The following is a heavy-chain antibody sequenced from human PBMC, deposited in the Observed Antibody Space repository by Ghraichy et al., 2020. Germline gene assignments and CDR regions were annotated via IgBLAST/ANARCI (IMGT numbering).Heavy chain of an antibody. D-gene: IGHD4-23*01. CDR3: ARGSRVVRFFYYDGMDV. CDR1: GFTFGGYG. Sequence: GESLNISCVGSGFTFGGYGMNWVRQSPGKGLEWVSYITSSSRRIFYADSVKGRFTISRDNAKNSLSLQMNSLRDEDTAVYYCARGSRVVRFFYYDGMDVWGQGTTVTVSS. CDR2: ITSSSRRI. V-gene: IGHV3-48*02. J-gene: IGHJ6*02.